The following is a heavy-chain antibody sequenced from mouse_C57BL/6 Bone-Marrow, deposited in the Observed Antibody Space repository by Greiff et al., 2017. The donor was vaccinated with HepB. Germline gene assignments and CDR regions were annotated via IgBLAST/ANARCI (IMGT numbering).Heavy chain of an antibody. CDR1: GFTFSDYG. CDR3: ARRDGYYSYWYFDV. J-gene: IGHJ1*03. D-gene: IGHD2-3*01. Sequence: DVQLVESGGGLVKPGGSLKLSCAASGFTFSDYGMHWVRQAPEKGLEWVAYISSGSSTIYYADTVKGRFTISRDNAKNTLFLQMTSLRSEDTAMYYCARRDGYYSYWYFDVWGTGTTVTVSS. CDR2: ISSGSSTI. V-gene: IGHV5-17*01.